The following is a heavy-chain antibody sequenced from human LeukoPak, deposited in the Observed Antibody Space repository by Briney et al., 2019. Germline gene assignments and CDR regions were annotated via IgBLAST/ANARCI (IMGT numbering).Heavy chain of an antibody. CDR3: ARVPYDILTGYYLDY. Sequence: ASVTVSCKTSGYTFTDYYIHWVRQAPGQGLEWMGWINPNSGNTGYAQKFQGRVTMTRNTSISTAYMELSSLRSEDTAVYYCARVPYDILTGYYLDYWGQGTLVTVSS. V-gene: IGHV1-8*02. D-gene: IGHD3-9*01. CDR1: GYTFTDYY. J-gene: IGHJ4*02. CDR2: INPNSGNT.